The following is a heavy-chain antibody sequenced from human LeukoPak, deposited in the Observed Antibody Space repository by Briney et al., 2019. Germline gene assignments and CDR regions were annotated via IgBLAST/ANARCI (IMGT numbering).Heavy chain of an antibody. J-gene: IGHJ4*02. V-gene: IGHV4-38-2*01. CDR1: GYSICSGYY. D-gene: IGHD2-15*01. CDR3: ARLRSGGSSLGLAY. CDR2: INHSGST. Sequence: SETLSLTCAVSGYSICSGYYWGWIRPPPGKGLEWIGEINHSGSTNYNPSLKSRVAISADTYKNQFSQQLTSVTAADTAVYYCARLRSGGSSLGLAYWGQGTLVTVSS.